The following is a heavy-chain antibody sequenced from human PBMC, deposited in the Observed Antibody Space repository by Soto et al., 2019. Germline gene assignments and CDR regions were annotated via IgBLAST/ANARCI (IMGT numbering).Heavy chain of an antibody. Sequence: VASVKVSCKASGYTFTSYYMHWVRQAPGQGLEWMGIINPSGGSTSYAQKFQGRVTMTRDTSTSTVYMELSSLRSEDTAVYYCAPTPLGTMVRGGADAFDIWGQGTMVTVSS. D-gene: IGHD3-10*01. CDR2: INPSGGST. J-gene: IGHJ3*02. V-gene: IGHV1-46*03. CDR3: APTPLGTMVRGGADAFDI. CDR1: GYTFTSYY.